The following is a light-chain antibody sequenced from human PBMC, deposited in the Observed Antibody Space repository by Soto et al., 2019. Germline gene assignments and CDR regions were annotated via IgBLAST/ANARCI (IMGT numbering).Light chain of an antibody. Sequence: EVVMTQSPATLSVSPGERATLSCRASQSISSDLAWYQQKPGQGPRLLIYSASTRATGIPARISGSGSETEFTLTISSLQSEDFAVYYCHQYHYWSRPSFGGGTKVEI. J-gene: IGKJ4*01. CDR2: SAS. CDR3: HQYHYWSRPS. CDR1: QSISSD. V-gene: IGKV3-15*01.